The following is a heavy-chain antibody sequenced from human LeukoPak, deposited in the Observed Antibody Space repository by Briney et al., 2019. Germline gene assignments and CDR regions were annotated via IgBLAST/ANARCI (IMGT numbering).Heavy chain of an antibody. D-gene: IGHD3-22*01. V-gene: IGHV1-8*01. CDR1: GYTFTSHD. Sequence: GASVKVSCKASGYTFTSHDINWVRQATGQGLEWMGWMNPNSGYTGYEQKFQGRVTMTRDTSTSTAYMELSSLRPEDTAVYYCARGGSSYNDEHEEFDYWGQGTVVTVSS. CDR2: MNPNSGYT. J-gene: IGHJ4*02. CDR3: ARGGSSYNDEHEEFDY.